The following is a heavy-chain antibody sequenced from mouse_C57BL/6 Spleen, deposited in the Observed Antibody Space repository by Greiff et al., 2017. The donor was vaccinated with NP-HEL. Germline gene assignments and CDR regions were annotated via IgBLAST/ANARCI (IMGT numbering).Heavy chain of an antibody. Sequence: DVMLVESGGDLVKPGGSLKLSCAASGFTFSSYGMSWVRQTPDKRLEWVATISSGGSYTYYPDSVKGRFTISRDNAKNTLYLQMSSLKSEDTAMYYCARTVGDYWGQGTTLTVSS. CDR2: ISSGGSYT. CDR3: ARTVGDY. V-gene: IGHV5-6*02. J-gene: IGHJ2*01. D-gene: IGHD1-1*01. CDR1: GFTFSSYG.